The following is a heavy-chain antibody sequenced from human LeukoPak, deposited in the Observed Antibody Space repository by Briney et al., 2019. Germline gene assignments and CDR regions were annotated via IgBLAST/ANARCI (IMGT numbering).Heavy chain of an antibody. Sequence: GGSLRLSCAASGFTFSSYWMSWVRQAPGKGLEWVANIKQDGSEKYYVDSVKGRFTISRDNAKNSLYLQMSSLRAEDTAVYYCARCDTLGRSFDIWRQETMVTVSS. J-gene: IGHJ3*02. V-gene: IGHV3-7*01. D-gene: IGHD2-21*02. CDR1: GFTFSSYW. CDR2: IKQDGSEK. CDR3: ARCDTLGRSFDI.